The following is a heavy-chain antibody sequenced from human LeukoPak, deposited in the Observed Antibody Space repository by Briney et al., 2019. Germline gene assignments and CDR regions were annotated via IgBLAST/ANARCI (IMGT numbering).Heavy chain of an antibody. CDR1: GYSISSGYY. J-gene: IGHJ6*03. CDR2: IYHSGGT. CDR3: ARERVATMVLDYYMDV. V-gene: IGHV4-38-2*02. D-gene: IGHD5-12*01. Sequence: SGTLSLTCAVSGYSISSGYYWGWIRQPPGKGLEWIGSIYHSGGTYYNPSLKSRVTISVDTSKNQFSLKLSSVTAADTAVYYCARERVATMVLDYYMDVWGKGTTVTVSS.